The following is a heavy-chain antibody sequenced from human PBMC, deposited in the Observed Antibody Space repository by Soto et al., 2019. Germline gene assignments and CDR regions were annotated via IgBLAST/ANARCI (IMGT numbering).Heavy chain of an antibody. CDR1: GYTFTSYY. CDR2: INPSGGIT. Sequence: ASVKVSCKASGYTFTSYYMHWVRQAPGQGLEWMGIINPSGGITSYAQKFQGRVTMTGDTPTSTVYMELSSLRSEDTAVYYCARGWELPRTFDYWGQGPLVTVSS. D-gene: IGHD1-26*01. J-gene: IGHJ4*02. V-gene: IGHV1-46*01. CDR3: ARGWELPRTFDY.